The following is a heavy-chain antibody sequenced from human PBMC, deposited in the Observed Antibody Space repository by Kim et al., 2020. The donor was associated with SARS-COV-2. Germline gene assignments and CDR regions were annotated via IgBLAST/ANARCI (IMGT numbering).Heavy chain of an antibody. J-gene: IGHJ6*02. V-gene: IGHV3-48*02. D-gene: IGHD3-10*01. Sequence: GGSLRLSCAASGFTFSSYSMNWVRQAPGKGLEWVSYISSSSSTIYYADSVKGRFTISRDNAKNSLYLQMNSLRDEDTAVYYCAREGSALLGGEYGMDVWGQGTTVTVSS. CDR3: AREGSALLGGEYGMDV. CDR2: ISSSSSTI. CDR1: GFTFSSYS.